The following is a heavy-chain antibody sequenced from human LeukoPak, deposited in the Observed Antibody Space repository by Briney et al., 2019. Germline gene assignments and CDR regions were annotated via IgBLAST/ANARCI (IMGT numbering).Heavy chain of an antibody. CDR3: ASFGAHSFDY. D-gene: IGHD3-10*01. Sequence: ASVKVSCKTSGYTFTSYAMNWVRQAPGQGLEFMGWINTGTGNPTYAQGFTGRFVFSLDTSVSTAYLQISTLKPEDSAVYYCASFGAHSFDYWGQGTLVTVSS. J-gene: IGHJ4*02. CDR1: GYTFTSYA. V-gene: IGHV7-4-1*02. CDR2: INTGTGNP.